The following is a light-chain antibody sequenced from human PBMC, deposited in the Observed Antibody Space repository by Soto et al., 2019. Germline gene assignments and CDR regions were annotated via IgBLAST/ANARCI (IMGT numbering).Light chain of an antibody. J-gene: IGLJ3*02. CDR3: SSYSASNNRWV. Sequence: QSALTQPPSASGSPGQSVTISCTGTSGDVGAYNYVSWYQQYPGTAPRLIIYEVSKRPSGVPDRFSGSKSGNTASLTVSGLQAEDEADYHCSSYSASNNRWVFGGGTKVTVL. CDR2: EVS. V-gene: IGLV2-8*01. CDR1: SGDVGAYNY.